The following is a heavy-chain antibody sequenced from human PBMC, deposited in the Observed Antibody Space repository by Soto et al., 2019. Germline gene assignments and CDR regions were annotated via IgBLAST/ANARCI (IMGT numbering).Heavy chain of an antibody. CDR3: ARVSCSSTSCYDH. CDR2: IYYSGST. Sequence: SETLSLTCTVSGGSISSYYWSWIRQPPGKGLEWIGYIYYSGSTNYNPSLKSRVTISVDTSKNQFSLKLSSVTAADTAVYYCARVSCSSTSCYDHWGQGTLVTVSS. CDR1: GGSISSYY. J-gene: IGHJ4*02. D-gene: IGHD2-2*01. V-gene: IGHV4-59*01.